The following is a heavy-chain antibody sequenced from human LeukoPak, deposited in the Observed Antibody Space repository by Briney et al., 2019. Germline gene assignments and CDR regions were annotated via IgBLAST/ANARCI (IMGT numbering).Heavy chain of an antibody. V-gene: IGHV4-59*01. CDR3: ARKRVTMVRGVPLNWFDP. J-gene: IGHJ5*02. CDR2: VYYSGST. CDR1: GASISIYY. Sequence: SETLSLTCTVSGASISIYYCSSVRQPPGKGLGWIGYVYYSGSTNNNPPRKSRVTTSVDTAKNHFSQKLSSVTAADTAVYYCARKRVTMVRGVPLNWFDPWGQGTLVTVSS. D-gene: IGHD3-10*01.